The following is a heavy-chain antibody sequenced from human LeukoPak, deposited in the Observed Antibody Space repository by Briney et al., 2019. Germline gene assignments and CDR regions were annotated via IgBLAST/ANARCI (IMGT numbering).Heavy chain of an antibody. CDR2: ISGSGGST. J-gene: IGHJ3*02. CDR1: GFTFSSYA. V-gene: IGHV3-23*01. Sequence: GGSLRLSCAASGFTFSSYAMSWVRQAPGKGLEWVSAISGSGGSTYYADSVKGRFTISRDNSKNTLYLQMNSLRAEDTAVYYCAKDGAYYDSSGYYSDAFDIWGQGTMVTVSS. D-gene: IGHD3-22*01. CDR3: AKDGAYYDSSGYYSDAFDI.